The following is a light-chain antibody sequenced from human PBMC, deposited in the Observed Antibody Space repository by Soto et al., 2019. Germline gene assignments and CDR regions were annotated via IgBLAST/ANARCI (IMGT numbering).Light chain of an antibody. CDR1: QSLPHSNGYNF. J-gene: IGKJ2*01. V-gene: IGKV2-28*01. Sequence: DIVMTQSPLSLPVTPGEPASISCRSSQSLPHSNGYNFLDWYLQKPGQSPQLLIHLGSNRASGVPDRFSGSGSGTDFTLRISRVEAEDVGVYYCMQALQTPPYTFGQGTKVDIK. CDR2: LGS. CDR3: MQALQTPPYT.